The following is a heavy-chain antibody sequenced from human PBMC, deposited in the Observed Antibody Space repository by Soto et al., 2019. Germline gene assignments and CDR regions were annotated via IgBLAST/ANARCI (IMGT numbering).Heavy chain of an antibody. CDR3: ARDTGYCSGGSCYHDAFDI. CDR2: IWYDGSNK. V-gene: IGHV3-33*01. D-gene: IGHD2-15*01. Sequence: QVQLVESGGGVVQPGRSLRLSCAASGFTFSSYGMHWVRQAPGKGLEWVAVIWYDGSNKYYADSVKDRFTISRDNSKNMLYLQMNSLRAEDTAVYYCARDTGYCSGGSCYHDAFDIWGQGTMVTVSS. J-gene: IGHJ3*02. CDR1: GFTFSSYG.